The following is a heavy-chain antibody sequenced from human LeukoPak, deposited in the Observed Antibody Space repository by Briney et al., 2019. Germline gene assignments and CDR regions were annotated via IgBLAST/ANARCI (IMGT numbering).Heavy chain of an antibody. Sequence: ASVKVSCKASGYTFTSYAMNWVRQAPGQGREWVGWINTNTGNPTYAQGFTGRFVFSLDTSVSTAYLQITSLKAEDTAVYYCARVRDGYNPRLRILEYYFDYWGQGTLVTVSS. D-gene: IGHD5-24*01. CDR2: INTNTGNP. V-gene: IGHV7-4-1*02. CDR1: GYTFTSYA. CDR3: ARVRDGYNPRLRILEYYFDY. J-gene: IGHJ4*02.